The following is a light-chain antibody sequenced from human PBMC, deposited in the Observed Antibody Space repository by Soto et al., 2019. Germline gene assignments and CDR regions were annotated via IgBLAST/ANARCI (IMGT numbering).Light chain of an antibody. CDR2: GAS. CDR3: QQYNNWPRS. V-gene: IGKV3-15*01. CDR1: QSVSSN. J-gene: IGKJ1*01. Sequence: EIVMTQSPATLSVSPGERATLSCRASQSVSSNLAWYQQKPGQAPRLLIYGASTRATGIPARLSGSGSGTEFPLTISSLQSEDFAVDYCQQYNNWPRSFGQGTKVEIK.